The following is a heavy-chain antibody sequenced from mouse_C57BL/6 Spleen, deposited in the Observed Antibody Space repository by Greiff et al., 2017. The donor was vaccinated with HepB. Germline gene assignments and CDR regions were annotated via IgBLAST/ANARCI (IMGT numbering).Heavy chain of an antibody. CDR2: INPNNGGT. V-gene: IGHV1-26*01. D-gene: IGHD1-1*01. CDR3: ARTLLREYFDY. J-gene: IGHJ2*01. Sequence: VQLQQSGPELVKPGASVKISCKASGYTFTDYYMNWVKQSHGKSLEWIGDINPNNGGTSYNQKFKGKATLTVDKSSSTAYMELRSLTSEDSAVYYCARTLLREYFDYWGQGTTLTVSS. CDR1: GYTFTDYY.